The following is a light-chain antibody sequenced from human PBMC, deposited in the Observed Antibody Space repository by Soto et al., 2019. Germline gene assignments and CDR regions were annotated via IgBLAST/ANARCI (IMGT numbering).Light chain of an antibody. J-gene: IGLJ2*01. Sequence: QSVLTQPASVSGSPGQSTTISCTGTSSDVGGYNYVSWYQQHPGKAPKLMIYEVSNRPSGVSNRFSGSKSGNTASLTISGLQAEDEADYYCSSYTSSSHVVFGGGTKLTVL. CDR3: SSYTSSSHVV. CDR2: EVS. V-gene: IGLV2-14*01. CDR1: SSDVGGYNY.